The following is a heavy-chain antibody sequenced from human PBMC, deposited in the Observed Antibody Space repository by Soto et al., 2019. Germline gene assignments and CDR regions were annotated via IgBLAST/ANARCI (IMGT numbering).Heavy chain of an antibody. CDR1: ESTFSSYD. D-gene: IGHD2-2*01. J-gene: IGHJ5*02. CDR3: AKQGTSSQNRGRFDP. Sequence: WSLRLSCAASESTFSSYDMTWVRQAPGRGLEWVSTISGSGGSTYYADSVKGRFTISRDNSKNTVYLQMNSLRAEDAAEYYCAKQGTSSQNRGRFDPWGQGTMVTVYS. CDR2: ISGSGGST. V-gene: IGHV3-23*01.